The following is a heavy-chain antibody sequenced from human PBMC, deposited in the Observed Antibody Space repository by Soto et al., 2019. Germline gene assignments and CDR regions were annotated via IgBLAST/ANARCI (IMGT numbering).Heavy chain of an antibody. CDR1: GFTFSSYA. Sequence: EVHLLESGGNVVQPGGSLRLSCAASGFTFSSYAMNWVRQAPGKGLEWVSSISANGRNTYYADSVKGRFTISRDRSKNTLYLQLDSLRFEDTAIYYCAKDLSSLGWLALGAAVDSWGQGTLVTVSS. D-gene: IGHD5-18*01. CDR3: AKDLSSLGWLALGAAVDS. V-gene: IGHV3-23*01. J-gene: IGHJ4*02. CDR2: ISANGRNT.